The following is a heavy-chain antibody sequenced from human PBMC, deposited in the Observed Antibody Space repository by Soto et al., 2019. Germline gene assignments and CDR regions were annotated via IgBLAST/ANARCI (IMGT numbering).Heavy chain of an antibody. CDR3: ARDRTIIMSWYFDL. CDR2: ISSSGSTI. J-gene: IGHJ2*01. V-gene: IGHV3-11*01. Sequence: PGGSLRLSCAASGFTFSDYYMSWIRQAPGKGLEWVSYISSSGSTIYYADSVKGRFTISRDNAKNSLYLQMNSLRAEDTAVYYCARDRTIIMSWYFDLWGRGTLVTVSS. CDR1: GFTFSDYY. D-gene: IGHD3-16*01.